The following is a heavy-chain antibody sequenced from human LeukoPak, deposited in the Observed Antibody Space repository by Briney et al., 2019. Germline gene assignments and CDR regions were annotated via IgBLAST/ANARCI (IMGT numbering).Heavy chain of an antibody. D-gene: IGHD6-13*01. CDR3: ARDGQQPVPPSRYYYYGMDV. V-gene: IGHV1-18*01. CDR2: ISAYNGNT. Sequence: ASVKVSCKASGYTFTSYGISWVRQAPGQGLEWMGWISAYNGNTNYAQKLQGRVTMTTDTSTSTAYMELRSLRSDDTAVYYCARDGQQPVPPSRYYYYGMDVWGQGTTVTVSS. J-gene: IGHJ6*02. CDR1: GYTFTSYG.